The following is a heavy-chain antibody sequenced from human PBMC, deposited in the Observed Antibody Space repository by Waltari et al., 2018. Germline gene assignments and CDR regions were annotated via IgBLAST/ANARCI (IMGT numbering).Heavy chain of an antibody. Sequence: CACFRRPPGQGLGWVGAISYNGATYSSPSLKGRVTVSRDTSKNHLSLTLGSVTAADTAVYYCATYIGASIGTAAFDVWGQGTMVTVSS. V-gene: IGHV4-39*02. CDR3: ATYIGASIGTAAFDV. CDR2: ISYNGAT. D-gene: IGHD5-12*01. J-gene: IGHJ3*01.